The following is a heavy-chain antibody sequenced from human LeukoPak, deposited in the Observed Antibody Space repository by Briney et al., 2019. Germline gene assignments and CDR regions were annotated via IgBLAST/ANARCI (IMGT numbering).Heavy chain of an antibody. CDR3: ARDGTAAGLYFDL. J-gene: IGHJ4*01. V-gene: IGHV3-7*01. Sequence: GGSLRLSCAFSGFIFSSYWMNWVRQAPGKGLEWVASIKQDGGEKSYVDSVRGRFTISRDNAKNSLYLQMTSLRAEDTAVYYCARDGTAAGLYFDLWGQGSLVTVSS. CDR1: GFIFSSYW. D-gene: IGHD6-13*01. CDR2: IKQDGGEK.